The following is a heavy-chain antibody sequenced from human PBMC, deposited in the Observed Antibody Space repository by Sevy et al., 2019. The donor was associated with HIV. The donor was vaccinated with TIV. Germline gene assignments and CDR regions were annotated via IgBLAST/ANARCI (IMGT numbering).Heavy chain of an antibody. J-gene: IGHJ4*02. CDR2: ISGSGGST. D-gene: IGHD5-12*01. CDR1: GFTFSSYA. Sequence: GGSLRLSCAASGFTFSSYAMSWVRQAPGKGLEWVSAISGSGGSTYYADSVKDRFTISRDNSKNTLYLQMNSLRVEDTAVYYCAKDFGRWLQSPFDYWGQGTLVTVSS. V-gene: IGHV3-23*01. CDR3: AKDFGRWLQSPFDY.